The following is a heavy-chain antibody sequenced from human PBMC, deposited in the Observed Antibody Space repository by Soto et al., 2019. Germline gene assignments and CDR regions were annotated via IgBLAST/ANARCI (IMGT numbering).Heavy chain of an antibody. CDR3: AREGSYSAYNFAHGIQSWSFDF. J-gene: IGHJ4*02. Sequence: PSETLSLTCTVSGGSINTFYWSWVRQPAGKGLEWIGRIFSSGSTSFNPSLESRVAMSVDTSKNHFSLKLSSVTAADMAVYYCAREGSYSAYNFAHGIQSWSFDFWGQGALLTVSS. CDR2: IFSSGST. V-gene: IGHV4-4*07. CDR1: GGSINTFY. D-gene: IGHD5-12*01.